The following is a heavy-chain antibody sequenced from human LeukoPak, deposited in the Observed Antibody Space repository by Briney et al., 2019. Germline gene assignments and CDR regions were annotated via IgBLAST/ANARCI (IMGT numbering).Heavy chain of an antibody. CDR2: IYYAGSS. Sequence: SETLSLTCTVSGVSIKNYYWSWIRQPPGKGLEWIANIYYAGSSNYNPSLKSRVSVSIDASKNHLSLKLNSVTAADTAVYYCSRGLSDVYWGQGTLVTVSS. V-gene: IGHV4-59*12. CDR3: SRGLSDVY. J-gene: IGHJ4*02. CDR1: GVSIKNYY.